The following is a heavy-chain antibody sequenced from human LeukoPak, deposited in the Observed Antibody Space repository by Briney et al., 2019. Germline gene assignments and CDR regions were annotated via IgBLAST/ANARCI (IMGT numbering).Heavy chain of an antibody. CDR3: AKDGIPPRYMYFGAAYAFDI. V-gene: IGHV3-48*01. D-gene: IGHD4-17*01. J-gene: IGHJ3*02. CDR1: GFTFSPYS. Sequence: QPGGSLRLSCAASGFTFSPYSMNWVRQAPGKGLEWVSYINSVSTTHYADSVKGRFTISRDNAKNSVYLQMNSLRAEDTAVYYCAKDGIPPRYMYFGAAYAFDIWGQGTMVTVSS. CDR2: INSVSTT.